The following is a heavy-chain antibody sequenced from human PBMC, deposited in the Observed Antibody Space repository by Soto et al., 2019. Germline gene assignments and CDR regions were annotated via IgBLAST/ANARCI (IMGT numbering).Heavy chain of an antibody. CDR1: GYSFTGYY. J-gene: IGHJ4*02. V-gene: IGHV1-2*02. Sequence: ASVKVSCKASGYSFTGYYMHWVRQAPGQGLEWMGRISPNSGGTNYAQKFQGRVTMTTDTSISTACMEVSRLRSDDTAVYYCARGKRELRVPIDYWGQGTLVTFSS. CDR2: ISPNSGGT. D-gene: IGHD1-7*01. CDR3: ARGKRELRVPIDY.